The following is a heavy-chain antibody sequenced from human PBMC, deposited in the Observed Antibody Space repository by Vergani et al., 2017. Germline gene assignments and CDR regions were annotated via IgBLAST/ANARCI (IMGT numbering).Heavy chain of an antibody. CDR1: GGSFSGYY. D-gene: IGHD3-22*01. CDR2: INHSGST. J-gene: IGHJ4*02. CDR3: ARVVYDSSGYYNFDY. V-gene: IGHV4-34*01. Sequence: QVQLQQWGAGLLKPSETLSLTCAVYGGSFSGYYWSWIRQPPGKGLEWIGEINHSGSTNYNPSLKSRVTISVDTSKNQFSLKLSSVTAADTAVYYCARVVYDSSGYYNFDYWGQGTLVTVSS.